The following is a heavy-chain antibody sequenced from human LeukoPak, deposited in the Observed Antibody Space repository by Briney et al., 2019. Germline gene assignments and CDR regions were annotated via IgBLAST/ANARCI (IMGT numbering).Heavy chain of an antibody. J-gene: IGHJ6*03. CDR3: ARSLAGYYYYMDF. CDR1: ARSIISYY. D-gene: IGHD3-16*02. CDR2: IYTSGGT. Sequence: SETLSHTCIDPARSIISYYWSWIRQPAGKGLEWIGRIYTSGGTNYNPSLKSRVTISVDKSKNQFSLKLRSVTAADTAVYYSARSLAGYYYYMDFLGKGTTVTVSS. V-gene: IGHV4-4*07.